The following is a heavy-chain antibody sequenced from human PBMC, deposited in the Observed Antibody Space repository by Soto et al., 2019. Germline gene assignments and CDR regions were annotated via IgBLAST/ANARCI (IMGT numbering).Heavy chain of an antibody. J-gene: IGHJ4*02. CDR3: ARGPDILTGPVDPPFDY. D-gene: IGHD3-9*01. CDR1: GGSISSGGYY. CDR2: IYYSGST. V-gene: IGHV4-31*03. Sequence: SETLSLTCTVSGGSISSGGYYWSWIRQHPGKGLEWIGYIYYSGSTYYNPSLKSRVTISVDKSKNQFSLELSSVTAADTAVYYCARGPDILTGPVDPPFDYWGQGTLVTVSS.